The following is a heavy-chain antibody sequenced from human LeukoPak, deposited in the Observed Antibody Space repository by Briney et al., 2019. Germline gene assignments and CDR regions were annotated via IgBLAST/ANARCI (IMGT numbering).Heavy chain of an antibody. Sequence: GGSLRLSCAASGFTFSSYAMSWVRQAPGKGLEWVSTFTGRGGSTYYADSVKGRFTISRDNSKNTLYLQMNSLRVEDTAVYYCARGDGTGSYVPNDYWGQGTPVTVSS. J-gene: IGHJ4*02. CDR1: GFTFSSYA. V-gene: IGHV3-23*01. D-gene: IGHD3-10*01. CDR2: FTGRGGST. CDR3: ARGDGTGSYVPNDY.